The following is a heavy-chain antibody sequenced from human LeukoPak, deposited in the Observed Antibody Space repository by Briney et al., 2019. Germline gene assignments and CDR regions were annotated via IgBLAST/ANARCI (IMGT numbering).Heavy chain of an antibody. CDR3: ARDSRAYGMDV. J-gene: IGHJ6*02. CDR1: GGSLSNYY. V-gene: IGHV4-4*07. Sequence: PSETLSLTCTVSGGSLSNYYWSCIRQPAGKGLEWIGRIYTTGSTTYNPALKGRLAMSLDTSNIQFSLNLSSVTAADTAVYYCARDSRAYGMDVWGQGTTVTVSS. D-gene: IGHD2/OR15-2a*01. CDR2: IYTTGST.